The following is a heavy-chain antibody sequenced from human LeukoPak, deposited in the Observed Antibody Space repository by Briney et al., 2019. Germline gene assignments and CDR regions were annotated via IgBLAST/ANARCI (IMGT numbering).Heavy chain of an antibody. J-gene: IGHJ4*02. CDR2: INPNSGGT. D-gene: IGHD3-22*01. V-gene: IGHV1-2*02. CDR1: GYTFTSYA. Sequence: ASVKVSCKASGYTFTSYAMNWVRQAPGQGLEWMGWINPNSGGTNYAQKLQGRVTMTRDTSISTAYMELSRLRADDTAVYYCARDFIPDSSGPPSWLNNWGQGTLVTVSS. CDR3: ARDFIPDSSGPPSWLNN.